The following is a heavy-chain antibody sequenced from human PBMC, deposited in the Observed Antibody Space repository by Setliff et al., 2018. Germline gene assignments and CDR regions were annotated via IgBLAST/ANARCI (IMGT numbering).Heavy chain of an antibody. CDR2: IDPKSGAT. J-gene: IGHJ6*03. CDR3: ARDPFLVQQFPYYMDV. CDR1: GYTFTGYH. V-gene: IGHV1-2*02. Sequence: ASVKVSCKTSGYTFTGYHLHWVRQAPGQGLEWMGWIDPKSGATRYAQKFQGRVTLTRDTSITTAYMEVSILTSDDTAVYYCARDPFLVQQFPYYMDVWGKGTTVTVS. D-gene: IGHD6-13*01.